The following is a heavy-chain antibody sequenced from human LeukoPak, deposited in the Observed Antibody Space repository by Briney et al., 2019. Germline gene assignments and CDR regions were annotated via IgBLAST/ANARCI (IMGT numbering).Heavy chain of an antibody. V-gene: IGHV3-23*01. CDR2: ISGSGGST. J-gene: IGHJ6*04. CDR1: GFTFSSYA. CDR3: AKALRYPPTYDV. Sequence: GGSLRLSCAASGFTFSSYAMSWVRQAPGKGLEWVSAISGSGGSTYYADSVKGRFTISRDNSKNALYLQMNSLRAEDTAVYYCAKALRYPPTYDVWGKGTTVTVSS. D-gene: IGHD2/OR15-2a*01.